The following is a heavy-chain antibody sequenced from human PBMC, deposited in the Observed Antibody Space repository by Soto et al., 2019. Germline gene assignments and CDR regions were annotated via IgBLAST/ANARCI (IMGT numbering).Heavy chain of an antibody. V-gene: IGHV3-48*02. Sequence: GGSLRLSCEASGFTISECSMNWVRQAPGKGLEWLAYITIRTGNVLYADSVRGRFTISADNAENSVILQMNSLRDEDSAVYYCVRGWGRGSSTRVDYWGQGTLVTVSS. CDR1: GFTISECS. J-gene: IGHJ4*02. CDR2: ITIRTGNV. CDR3: VRGWGRGSSTRVDY. D-gene: IGHD6-6*01.